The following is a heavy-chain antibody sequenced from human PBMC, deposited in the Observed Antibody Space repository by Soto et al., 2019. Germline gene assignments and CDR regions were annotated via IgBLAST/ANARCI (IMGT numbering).Heavy chain of an antibody. D-gene: IGHD3-10*01. J-gene: IGHJ5*02. V-gene: IGHV4-4*02. CDR3: TRTGFVTRIRGFDP. CDR1: GGSISSSDW. CDR2: IYHSGST. Sequence: SETLSLTCAVSGGSISSSDWWNWVRQPPGKGLEWIGEIYHSGSTNCNPSLKSRVTISVDKSKNQFSLNLSSVTAADTAVYYCTRTGFVTRIRGFDPWGQGILVTVS.